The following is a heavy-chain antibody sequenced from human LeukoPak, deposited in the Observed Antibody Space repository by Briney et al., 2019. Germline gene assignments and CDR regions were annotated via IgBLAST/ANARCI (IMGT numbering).Heavy chain of an antibody. J-gene: IGHJ6*02. CDR2: ISAYNGNT. D-gene: IGHD3-3*01. CDR1: GYTFTSYG. V-gene: IGHV1-18*01. Sequence: ASVKVSCKASGYTFTSYGISWVRQAPGQGLEWMGWISAYNGNTNYAQKLQGRVTMTTDTPTSTAYMELRSLRSDDTAVYYCARSGWADFWSGSSRYYYYGMDVWGQGTTVTVSS. CDR3: ARSGWADFWSGSSRYYYYGMDV.